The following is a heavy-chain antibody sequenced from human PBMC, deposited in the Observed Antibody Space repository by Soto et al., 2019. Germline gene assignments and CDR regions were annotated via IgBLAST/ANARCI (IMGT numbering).Heavy chain of an antibody. J-gene: IGHJ4*02. D-gene: IGHD2-8*01. CDR1: GFTFGDYA. Sequence: GGSLTLSCTASGFTFGDYAMSWVRQAPGKGLEWVGFIRSKAYGGTTEYAASVKSRITIPREDSKTIPYLQMNSLKTEDTAVYYCTIREEIVLMVYALPFDYWGQGTLVTVSS. V-gene: IGHV3-49*04. CDR3: TIREEIVLMVYALPFDY. CDR2: IRSKAYGGTT.